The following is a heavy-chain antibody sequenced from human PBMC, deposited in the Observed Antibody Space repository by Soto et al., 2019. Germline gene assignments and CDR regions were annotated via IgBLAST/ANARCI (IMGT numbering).Heavy chain of an antibody. J-gene: IGHJ6*02. D-gene: IGHD2-2*02. V-gene: IGHV3-23*01. CDR1: GFTFSSYA. Sequence: EVQLLESGGGLVQPGGSLRLSCAASGFTFSSYAVSWVRQAPGKGLEWVSAISGSGSSTFYADSVKGRFTISRDNSKNTLYLQMNSLRAEDTAVYYCAKEGDCSSTSCYTPYYYYGMDVWGQGTTVTVSS. CDR2: ISGSGSST. CDR3: AKEGDCSSTSCYTPYYYYGMDV.